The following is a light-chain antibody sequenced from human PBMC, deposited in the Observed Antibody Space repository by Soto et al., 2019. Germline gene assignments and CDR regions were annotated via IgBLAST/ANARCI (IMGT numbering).Light chain of an antibody. J-gene: IGKJ1*01. CDR3: QQYDSYWT. CDR1: QSISVW. Sequence: IQMTQSPSALSASIGDKVTLTCRASQSISVWLAWHQQKPGKAPKPLIYKASSLESGVPSRFSGSGSGTEFTLTISSLQPDDFATYYCQQYDSYWTFGQGTKVDI. V-gene: IGKV1-5*03. CDR2: KAS.